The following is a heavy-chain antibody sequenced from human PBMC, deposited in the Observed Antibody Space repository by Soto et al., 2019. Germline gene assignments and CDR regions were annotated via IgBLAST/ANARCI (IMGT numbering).Heavy chain of an antibody. V-gene: IGHV4-39*01. Sequence: PSETLSLTCTVPGVSLNSGHYYWVWIRQSPGKGLAWIASIYYDESTYYNPSLKSRVTISTDKPKNQFSLTLKSVTAADTAVYYCGKVLIGATRHTDVDSWGQGALVTVSS. D-gene: IGHD2-15*01. J-gene: IGHJ4*02. CDR1: GVSLNSGHYY. CDR2: IYYDEST. CDR3: GKVLIGATRHTDVDS.